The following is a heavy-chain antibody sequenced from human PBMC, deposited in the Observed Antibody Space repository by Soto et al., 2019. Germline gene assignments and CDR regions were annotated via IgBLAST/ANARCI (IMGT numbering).Heavy chain of an antibody. D-gene: IGHD2-21*02. Sequence: QITLKESGPTLVKPTQTLTLTCTFSGFSLSTIGVGVGWIRQPPGKALEWLALIYWDDDKRYSPSLKSRLTLTKDTSKNQVVLTMTHMDPVDTATYYCVQSRCGGDCLQSYSSHSYYGLDVWGQGTTVTVSS. V-gene: IGHV2-5*02. J-gene: IGHJ6*02. CDR3: VQSRCGGDCLQSYSSHSYYGLDV. CDR2: IYWDDDK. CDR1: GFSLSTIGVG.